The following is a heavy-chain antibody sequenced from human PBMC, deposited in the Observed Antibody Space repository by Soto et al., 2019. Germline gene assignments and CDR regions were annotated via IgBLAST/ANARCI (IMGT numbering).Heavy chain of an antibody. J-gene: IGHJ1*01. CDR1: GFTFSSYA. CDR2: ISGSGGST. V-gene: IGHV3-23*01. CDR3: AKDPTYYYDSSGFAEYFQH. D-gene: IGHD3-22*01. Sequence: GGSLRLSCAASGFTFSSYAMSWVRQAPGKGLEWVSAISGSGGSTYYADSVKGRFTISRDNSKNTLYLQMNSLRAEDTAVYYCAKDPTYYYDSSGFAEYFQHWGQGTMVTVYS.